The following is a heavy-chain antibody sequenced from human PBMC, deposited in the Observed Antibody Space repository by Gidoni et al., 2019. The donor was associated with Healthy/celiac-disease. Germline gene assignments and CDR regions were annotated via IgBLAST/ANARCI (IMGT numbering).Heavy chain of an antibody. D-gene: IGHD2-21*02. Sequence: QVQLVESGGGVVQPGGSWGPSCAALGFPFVSFGMRWVRQAPGKGLEWVAVISYDGSNKYYADSVKGRFTISRDNSKNTLYLQMNSLRAEDTAVYYCAKDYASYCGGDCYSDYWGQGTLVTVSS. CDR2: ISYDGSNK. V-gene: IGHV3-30*18. J-gene: IGHJ4*02. CDR1: GFPFVSFG. CDR3: AKDYASYCGGDCYSDY.